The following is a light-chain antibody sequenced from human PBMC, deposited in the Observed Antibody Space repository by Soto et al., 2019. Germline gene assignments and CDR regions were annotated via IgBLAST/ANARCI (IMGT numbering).Light chain of an antibody. Sequence: DIPMTQSPSSLSASVGDRVTITCRASQRISNYLNWYLQKPGKAPKLLIYDASTLQSGVPSRFSGSGSGTDFTLTISSLQPEDFATYYCQQSYSDPPITFGQGTRLEIK. CDR3: QQSYSDPPIT. CDR2: DAS. J-gene: IGKJ5*01. CDR1: QRISNY. V-gene: IGKV1-39*01.